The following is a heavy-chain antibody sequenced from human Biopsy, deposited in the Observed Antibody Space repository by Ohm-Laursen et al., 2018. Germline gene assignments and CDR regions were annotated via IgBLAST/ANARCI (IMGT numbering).Heavy chain of an antibody. V-gene: IGHV1-8*01. CDR1: GYSFITYD. D-gene: IGHD6-6*01. Sequence: SSVKVSCKPSGYSFITYDVNWVRQARGHGLEWMGWMIPSRGKTGYAQRFQGRVTLTMNTSISTAYMELSGLRSENTAVYFCARGYSRRVSIFEASIYWFDTWGQGTLVTVSS. J-gene: IGHJ5*02. CDR2: MIPSRGKT. CDR3: ARGYSRRVSIFEASIYWFDT.